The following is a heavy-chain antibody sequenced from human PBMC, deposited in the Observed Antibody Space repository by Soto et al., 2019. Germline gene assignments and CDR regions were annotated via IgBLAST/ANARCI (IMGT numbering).Heavy chain of an antibody. CDR1: GGSFSGYY. Sequence: QVQLQQWGAGLLKPSETLSLTCAVYGGSFSGYYWSWIRQPPGKGLEWIGEIKHSGSTNYNPSLKSRVTISIDTSKNQLSLKLSSVAAADSAIYYCARDSLGIAVLGTGRSKNNWFDPWGQGTLVTVSS. D-gene: IGHD6-19*01. V-gene: IGHV4-34*01. J-gene: IGHJ5*02. CDR3: ARDSLGIAVLGTGRSKNNWFDP. CDR2: IKHSGST.